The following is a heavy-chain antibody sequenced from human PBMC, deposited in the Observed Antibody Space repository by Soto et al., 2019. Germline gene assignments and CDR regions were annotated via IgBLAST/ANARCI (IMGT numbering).Heavy chain of an antibody. Sequence: QVQLVESGGGVVQPGRSLRLSCAASGFSFRSYGMHWVHRAPGKGLEWVAVISFDGSDKNYGESVEGRFTISRDNSKNTLYLQMNSLRAEDTAVYYCARFYDNRGYPLFDQWGQGTQVIVSS. CDR2: ISFDGSDK. CDR3: ARFYDNRGYPLFDQ. J-gene: IGHJ4*02. CDR1: GFSFRSYG. D-gene: IGHD3-22*01. V-gene: IGHV3-33*01.